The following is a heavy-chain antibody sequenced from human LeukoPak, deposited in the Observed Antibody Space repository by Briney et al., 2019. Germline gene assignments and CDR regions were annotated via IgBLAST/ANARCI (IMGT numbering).Heavy chain of an antibody. CDR1: GGSISSYY. V-gene: IGHV4-59*01. D-gene: IGHD6-19*01. CDR2: IYYSGST. Sequence: PSETLSLTCTVSGGSISSYYWSWIRQPPGKGLEWIGYIYYSGSTNYNPSLKSRVTISVDTSKNQFSLKLSSVTAADTAVYYCARDSYSSGWYAMDVWGQGTTVTVSS. CDR3: ARDSYSSGWYAMDV. J-gene: IGHJ6*02.